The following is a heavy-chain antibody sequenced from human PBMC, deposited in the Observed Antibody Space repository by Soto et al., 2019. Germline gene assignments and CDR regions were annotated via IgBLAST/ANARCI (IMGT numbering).Heavy chain of an antibody. CDR1: GGSISSGGYY. CDR3: ASSLPSMVRGRIDY. D-gene: IGHD3-10*01. V-gene: IGHV4-31*03. J-gene: IGHJ4*02. Sequence: QVQLQESGPGLVKPSQTLSLTCTVSGGSISSGGYYWSWIRQHPGKGLEWIGYIYYSGSTYYNPSTKGRVTIXVXTXXNQFSLKLSSVTAADTAVYYCASSLPSMVRGRIDYWGQGTLVTVSS. CDR2: IYYSGST.